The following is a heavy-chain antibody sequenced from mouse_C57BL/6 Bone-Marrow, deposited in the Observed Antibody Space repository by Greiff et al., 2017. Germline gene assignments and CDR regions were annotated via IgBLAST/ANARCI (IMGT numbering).Heavy chain of an antibody. D-gene: IGHD2-1*01. Sequence: DVKLVESGGDLVKPGGSLKLSCAASGFTFSSYGMSWVRQTPDKRLEWVATISSGGSYTYYPDSVKGRFTISRDNAKNTLYLQMSSLKSEDTAMYYCARHGNYYYYAMDYWGQGTSVTVSS. CDR2: ISSGGSYT. V-gene: IGHV5-6*02. J-gene: IGHJ4*01. CDR1: GFTFSSYG. CDR3: ARHGNYYYYAMDY.